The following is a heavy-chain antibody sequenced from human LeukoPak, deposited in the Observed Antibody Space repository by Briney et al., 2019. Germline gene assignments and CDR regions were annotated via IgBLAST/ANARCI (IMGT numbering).Heavy chain of an antibody. Sequence: MSSETLSLTCTVSGGSISSYYWSWIRQPPGKGLEWIGYIYYSGSTNYNPSLKSRVTISVDTSKNQFSLKLSSVTAADTAVYYCARDSAVDTAMNKRSTRAYFDLWGRGSLVTVSS. J-gene: IGHJ2*01. CDR1: GGSISSYY. CDR3: ARDSAVDTAMNKRSTRAYFDL. CDR2: IYYSGST. D-gene: IGHD5-18*01. V-gene: IGHV4-59*01.